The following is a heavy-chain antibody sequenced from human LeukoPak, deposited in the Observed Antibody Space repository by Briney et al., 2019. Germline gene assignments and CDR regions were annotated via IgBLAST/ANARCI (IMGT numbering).Heavy chain of an antibody. CDR2: IWYDGSNK. CDR1: GFTFSSYW. J-gene: IGHJ3*02. D-gene: IGHD3-22*01. Sequence: GGSLRLSCAASGFTFSSYWMSWVRQAPGKGLEWVAVIWYDGSNKYYADSVKGRFTISRDNSKNTLYLQMNSLRAEDTAVYYCARDMYYDSSGYFNDAFDIWGQGTMVTVSS. V-gene: IGHV3-33*08. CDR3: ARDMYYDSSGYFNDAFDI.